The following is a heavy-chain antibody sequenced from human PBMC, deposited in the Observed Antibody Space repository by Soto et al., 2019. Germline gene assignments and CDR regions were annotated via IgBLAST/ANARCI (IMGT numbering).Heavy chain of an antibody. CDR3: ARGRGYVYGSNFYGLDV. CDR1: RGSFSGFY. V-gene: IGHV4-34*01. CDR2: INHSGTT. D-gene: IGHD6-25*01. Sequence: PSETLSLTCVVYRGSFSGFYWSWVRQTPGGGLEWIGEINHSGTTNYNPSFQNRVTISVDKSTNNFSLKMTSVTAADAAVYYCARGRGYVYGSNFYGLDVWGQGTKVTVYS. J-gene: IGHJ6*02.